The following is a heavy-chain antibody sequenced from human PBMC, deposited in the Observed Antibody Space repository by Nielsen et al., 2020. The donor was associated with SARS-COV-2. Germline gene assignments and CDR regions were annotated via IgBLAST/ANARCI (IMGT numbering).Heavy chain of an antibody. V-gene: IGHV3-23*01. CDR3: AARGITFGSLEAGPAFDI. Sequence: WIRQPPGKGLEWASTISGSGGDKYSADSVKGRFTISRDNSKNTLYLQMNSLRAEDTAVYYCAARGITFGSLEAGPAFDIWGQGTMVTVSS. D-gene: IGHD3-16*01. J-gene: IGHJ3*02. CDR2: ISGSGGDK.